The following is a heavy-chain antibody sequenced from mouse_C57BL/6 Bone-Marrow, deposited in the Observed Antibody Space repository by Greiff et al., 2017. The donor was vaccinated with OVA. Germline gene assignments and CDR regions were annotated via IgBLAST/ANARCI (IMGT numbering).Heavy chain of an antibody. D-gene: IGHD2-14*01. Sequence: EVQVVESGGDLVKPGGSLKLSCAASGFTFSSYGMSWVRQTPDKRLEWVATISSGGSYTYYPDSVKGRFTISRDNAKNTLYLQMSSLKSEDTAMYYCARQVRVRCAYWGHRGLVTVSA. CDR1: GFTFSSYG. J-gene: IGHJ3*01. CDR2: ISSGGSYT. CDR3: ARQVRVRCAY. V-gene: IGHV5-6*01.